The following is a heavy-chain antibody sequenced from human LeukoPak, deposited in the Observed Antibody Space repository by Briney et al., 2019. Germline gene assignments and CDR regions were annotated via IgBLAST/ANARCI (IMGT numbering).Heavy chain of an antibody. D-gene: IGHD3-10*01. CDR3: ARGVLTRRGAFDI. V-gene: IGHV4-30-2*01. CDR1: GGSISSGGYS. Sequence: SETLSLTCAVSGGSISSGGYSWSWIRQPPGKGLEWIGYIYHSGSTYYNPSLKSRVTISVDRSKNQFSLKLSSVTAADTVVYYCARGVLTRRGAFDIWGQGTAVTVSS. J-gene: IGHJ3*02. CDR2: IYHSGST.